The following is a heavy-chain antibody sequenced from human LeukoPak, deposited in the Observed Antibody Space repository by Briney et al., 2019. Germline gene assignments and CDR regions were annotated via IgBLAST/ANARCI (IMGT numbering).Heavy chain of an antibody. CDR2: FSGGGGST. Sequence: SCVAGGSTFSSYAISRGRHPPGRGLEWVSAFSGGGGSTYYTPSGKGRFTISRDNSKNTLNLQMNCLRAEDPAGYYCAMPGIAVAGTEELFSSCGQGKPVTASS. CDR1: GSTFSSYA. V-gene: IGHV3-23*01. D-gene: IGHD6-19*01. CDR3: AMPGIAVAGTEELFSS. J-gene: IGHJ5*02.